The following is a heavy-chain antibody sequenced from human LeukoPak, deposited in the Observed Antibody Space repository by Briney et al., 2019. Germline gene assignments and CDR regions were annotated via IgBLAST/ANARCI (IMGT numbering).Heavy chain of an antibody. CDR1: GYTFTSYG. V-gene: IGHV1-18*01. D-gene: IGHD6-13*01. Sequence: ASVKVSCKASGYTFTSYGISWVRPAPGQGLAWMGWISAYNGNTNYAQKLQGRVTMTTDTSTSTAYMELRSLRSDDTAVYYCARHSSSWYADYFDYWGQGTLVTVSS. CDR3: ARHSSSWYADYFDY. J-gene: IGHJ4*02. CDR2: ISAYNGNT.